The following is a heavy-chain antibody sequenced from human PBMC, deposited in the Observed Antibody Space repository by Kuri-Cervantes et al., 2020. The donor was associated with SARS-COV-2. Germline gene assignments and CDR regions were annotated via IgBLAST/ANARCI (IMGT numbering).Heavy chain of an antibody. D-gene: IGHD3-22*01. CDR2: ISYDGSNK. Sequence: GGSLRLSCAASGFTFSSYAMHWVRQAPGKGLEWVAVISYDGSNKYYADSVKGRFTTSRDNSKNTLYLQMNSLRAEDTAVYYCARGDYYDSSGYYLHYFDYWGQGTLVTVSS. CDR3: ARGDYYDSSGYYLHYFDY. CDR1: GFTFSSYA. J-gene: IGHJ4*02. V-gene: IGHV3-30-3*01.